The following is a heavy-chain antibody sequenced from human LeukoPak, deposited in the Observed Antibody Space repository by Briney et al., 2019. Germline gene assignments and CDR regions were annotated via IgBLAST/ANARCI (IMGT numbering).Heavy chain of an antibody. Sequence: SETLSLTCAVYGGSFSGYYWSWIRQPPGKGLEWIGEINHSGSTNYNPSLKSRVTISVDTSKNQFSLKLSSVTAADTAEYYCARGRRWLQFGATFDYWGQGTLVTVSS. CDR1: GGSFSGYY. CDR3: ARGRRWLQFGATFDY. J-gene: IGHJ4*02. D-gene: IGHD5-24*01. V-gene: IGHV4-34*01. CDR2: INHSGST.